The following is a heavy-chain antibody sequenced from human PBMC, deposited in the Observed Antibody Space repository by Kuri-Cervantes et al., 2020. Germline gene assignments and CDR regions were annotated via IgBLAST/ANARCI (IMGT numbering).Heavy chain of an antibody. Sequence: SETLSLTCAVYGGSFSDYYWSWIRQPPGKGLEWIGEINHSGGTNYNPSLKSRVTISVDTSKNQFSLKLTSVTAADTAVYYCARQVGRVGDQTGWFDPWGQGTLVTVSS. CDR3: ARQVGRVGDQTGWFDP. CDR2: INHSGGT. D-gene: IGHD3-10*01. J-gene: IGHJ5*02. V-gene: IGHV4-34*01. CDR1: GGSFSDYY.